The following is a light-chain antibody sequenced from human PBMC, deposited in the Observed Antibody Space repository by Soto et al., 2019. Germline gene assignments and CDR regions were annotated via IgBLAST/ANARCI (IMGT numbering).Light chain of an antibody. CDR1: SSNIGSNY. CDR2: RNN. V-gene: IGLV1-47*01. J-gene: IGLJ3*02. CDR3: AAWDDTLSGWV. Sequence: QSVLTQPPSASGTPGQRVTIYCSGSSSNIGSNYVYWYQQLPGTAPKLLIYRNNQRPSGVPDRFSGSKSGTSASLAISGLRSEDGADYYCAAWDDTLSGWVFGGGTELTVL.